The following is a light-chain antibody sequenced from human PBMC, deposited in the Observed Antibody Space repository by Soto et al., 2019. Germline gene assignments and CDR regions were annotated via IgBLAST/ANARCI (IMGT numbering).Light chain of an antibody. CDR1: SGYVGTYSL. V-gene: IGLV2-14*02. Sequence: QSVLAQPASVSGSPGQSITISCTGASGYVGTYSLVSWYQQHPGKAPKVVIYEGHKRPSGVPDRFSGSTSVNTASLTISGLQSEDEGDYYCSAYTARSTLVFGGGTKVTVL. CDR2: EGH. CDR3: SAYTARSTLV. J-gene: IGLJ3*02.